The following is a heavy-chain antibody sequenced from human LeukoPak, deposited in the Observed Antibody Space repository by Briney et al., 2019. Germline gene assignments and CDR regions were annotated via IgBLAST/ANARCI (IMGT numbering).Heavy chain of an antibody. D-gene: IGHD5-18*01. V-gene: IGHV1-18*01. J-gene: IGHJ5*02. CDR2: ISAYNGNT. CDR3: ARDMDTAMVIPYNWFDP. CDR1: GYTFTSYG. Sequence: ASVKVSCKPSGYTFTSYGISWVRQAPGQQGLEWMGWISAYNGNTNYAQKFQGRVTMTTDTSTSTAYMELRSLRSDDTAVYYCARDMDTAMVIPYNWFDPWGQGTLVTVSS.